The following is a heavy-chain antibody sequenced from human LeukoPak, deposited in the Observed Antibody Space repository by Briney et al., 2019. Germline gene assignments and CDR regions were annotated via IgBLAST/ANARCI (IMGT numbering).Heavy chain of an antibody. CDR3: AKDPDKNYYDSSARDY. V-gene: IGHV3-23*01. CDR2: ISGSGGST. D-gene: IGHD3-22*01. Sequence: GGSLRLSCAASGFTFSSYAMSWVRQAPGKGLEGVSAISGSGGSTYYADSVKGRFTISRDDSKNTLYLQMNSLRAEDTAVYYCAKDPDKNYYDSSARDYWGQGTLVTVSS. CDR1: GFTFSSYA. J-gene: IGHJ4*02.